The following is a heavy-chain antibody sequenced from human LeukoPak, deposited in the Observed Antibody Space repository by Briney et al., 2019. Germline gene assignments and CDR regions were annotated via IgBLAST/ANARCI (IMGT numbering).Heavy chain of an antibody. J-gene: IGHJ4*02. Sequence: PSETLSLTCTVSDGSISAYYWSWIRQPPGKGLEWIGYIYYSGSTSYNPSVNSRATISVDTPNNHFSLKLSSVAAADTAVYYCARGLYYYDSGSYFYYFDYWGQGTLVTVSS. D-gene: IGHD3-10*01. CDR2: IYYSGST. V-gene: IGHV4-59*01. CDR1: DGSISAYY. CDR3: ARGLYYYDSGSYFYYFDY.